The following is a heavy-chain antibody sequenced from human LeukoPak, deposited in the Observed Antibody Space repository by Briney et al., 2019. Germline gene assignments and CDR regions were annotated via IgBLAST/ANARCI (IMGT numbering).Heavy chain of an antibody. CDR2: ISYDGSNK. CDR3: ARCYGDLDWYFDL. V-gene: IGHV3-30-3*01. CDR1: GFTFSSYA. J-gene: IGHJ2*01. Sequence: PGRSLRLSCAASGFTFSSYAMHWVRQAPGKGLEWVAVISYDGSNKYCADSVKGRFTVSRDNSKNTLYLQMNSLRAEDTALYYCARCYGDLDWYFDLWGRGTLVTVSS. D-gene: IGHD4-17*01.